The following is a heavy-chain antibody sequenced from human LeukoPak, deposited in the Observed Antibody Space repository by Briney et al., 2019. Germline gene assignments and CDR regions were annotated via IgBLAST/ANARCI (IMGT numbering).Heavy chain of an antibody. Sequence: GGSLRLSCAASGFIFSTYGMHWVRQAPGKGLEWVAFIRSDGSDKSYAGSVMGRFTISRDNAKNSLYLQMNSLRAEDTAVYYCARVQWELRGVGSYFDYWGQGTLVTVSS. J-gene: IGHJ4*02. CDR2: IRSDGSDK. V-gene: IGHV3-30*02. CDR3: ARVQWELRGVGSYFDY. CDR1: GFIFSTYG. D-gene: IGHD1-26*01.